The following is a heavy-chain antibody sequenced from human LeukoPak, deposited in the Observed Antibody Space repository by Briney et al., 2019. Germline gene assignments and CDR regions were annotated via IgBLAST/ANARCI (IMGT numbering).Heavy chain of an antibody. CDR2: IYSGGST. V-gene: IGHV3-66*04. CDR1: GFTVSSNY. CDR3: ARLPADLYYGMDV. Sequence: GGSLRLSCAASGFTVSSNYMSWVRQAPGKGLEWVSVIYSGGSTYYADSVKGRFTISRDNSKNTLYLQMNSVRAEDTAVYYCARLPADLYYGMDVWGQGTTVTVSS. D-gene: IGHD2-2*01. J-gene: IGHJ6*02.